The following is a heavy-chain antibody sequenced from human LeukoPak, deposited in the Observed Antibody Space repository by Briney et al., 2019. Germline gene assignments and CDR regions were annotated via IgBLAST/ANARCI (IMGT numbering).Heavy chain of an antibody. D-gene: IGHD3-10*01. V-gene: IGHV1-2*02. CDR3: ARPGLWFGDPVGY. Sequence: GASVKVSCKASGYTFTGYYMHWGRQAPGQRLEWMGWINPNSGGTNYAQKFQGRVTMTRDTSISTAYMELSRLRSDDTAVYYRARPGLWFGDPVGYWGQGTLVTVSS. CDR1: GYTFTGYY. J-gene: IGHJ4*02. CDR2: INPNSGGT.